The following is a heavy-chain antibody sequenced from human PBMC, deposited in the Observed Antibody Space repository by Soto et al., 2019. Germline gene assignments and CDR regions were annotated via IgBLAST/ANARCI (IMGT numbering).Heavy chain of an antibody. Sequence: EVQLLESGGGLVQPGGSLRLSCAASGFTFSSYAMSWVRQAPGKGLAWVSAISGSGGRTYFADSVKGRFTISRDNSKNTRYRQRNSLRAEDTGVYYCAGGGGGSSWYMFSAYWGQGALVTVSS. CDR1: GFTFSSYA. CDR3: AGGGGGSSWYMFSAY. CDR2: ISGSGGRT. D-gene: IGHD6-13*01. J-gene: IGHJ4*02. V-gene: IGHV3-23*01.